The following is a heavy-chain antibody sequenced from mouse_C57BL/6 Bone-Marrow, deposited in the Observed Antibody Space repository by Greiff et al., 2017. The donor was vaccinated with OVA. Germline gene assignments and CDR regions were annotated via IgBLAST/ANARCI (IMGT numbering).Heavy chain of an antibody. Sequence: VQLQQSGPGLVQPSQSLSITCTVSGFSLTSYGVHWVRQSPGKGLEWLGVIWSGGSTDYNAAFISRLSISKDNSKSQVFFKMNSLQADDTAIYYCARPNIPANWDGGWFAYWGQGTLVTVSA. D-gene: IGHD4-1*01. CDR3: ARPNIPANWDGGWFAY. CDR1: GFSLTSYG. V-gene: IGHV2-2*01. CDR2: IWSGGST. J-gene: IGHJ3*01.